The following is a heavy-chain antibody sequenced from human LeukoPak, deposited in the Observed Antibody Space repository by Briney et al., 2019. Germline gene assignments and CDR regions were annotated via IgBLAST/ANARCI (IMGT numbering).Heavy chain of an antibody. CDR1: GFTFSSYP. D-gene: IGHD3-3*01. V-gene: IGHV3-23*01. CDR2: ISGSGGST. J-gene: IGHJ5*02. Sequence: PGGSLRRSGAASGFTFSSYPMSWVRQAPGKGLEWVSAISGSGGSTYYADSVKGRLTISRDNSKNTLYLQMNSLRAEDTAIYYCAKGAFNVLRFLEWFDPWGQGTLVTVSS. CDR3: AKGAFNVLRFLEWFDP.